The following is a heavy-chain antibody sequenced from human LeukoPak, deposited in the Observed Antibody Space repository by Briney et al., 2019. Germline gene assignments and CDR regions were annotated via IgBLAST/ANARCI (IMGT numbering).Heavy chain of an antibody. CDR2: INPSGGST. Sequence: GASVTVSCKASGYTFTSYYMHWVRQAPGQGLEWMGIINPSGGSTSYAQKFQGRVTMTRDTSTSTVYMELSSLRSEDTAVYYCIVGATWYFQHWGQGTLVTVSS. CDR3: IVGATWYFQH. D-gene: IGHD1-26*01. J-gene: IGHJ1*01. CDR1: GYTFTSYY. V-gene: IGHV1-46*01.